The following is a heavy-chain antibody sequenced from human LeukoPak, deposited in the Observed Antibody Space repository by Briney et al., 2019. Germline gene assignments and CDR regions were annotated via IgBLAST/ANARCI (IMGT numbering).Heavy chain of an antibody. CDR3: ARGHYGSGF. Sequence: GSSVKVSFKASGGTFSSQTINWVRQPPGGGLEWMGRIIPVFGVADYAQKFQGRVTITTDEQTSTGYMELSSLEFDDTAVYYCARGHYGSGFWGQGTLVIVSS. V-gene: IGHV1-69*05. CDR1: GGTFSSQT. J-gene: IGHJ4*02. CDR2: IIPVFGVA. D-gene: IGHD3-10*01.